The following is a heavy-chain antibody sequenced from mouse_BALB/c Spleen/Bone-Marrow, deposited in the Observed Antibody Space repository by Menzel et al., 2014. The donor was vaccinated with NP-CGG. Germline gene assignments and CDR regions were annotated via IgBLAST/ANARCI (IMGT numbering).Heavy chain of an antibody. J-gene: IGHJ4*01. Sequence: EVQLVESGGGLVQPGGSPKLSCAASGFTFSSYTMSWVRQTPEKRLEWVAYISNGGGSTYYPDAVKGRFTISRDNAKNTLYLQMSSLKSEDTAMYYCARHGYYGSRAMDYWGQGTSVTVSS. CDR3: ARHGYYGSRAMDY. D-gene: IGHD1-1*01. V-gene: IGHV5-12-2*01. CDR2: ISNGGGST. CDR1: GFTFSSYT.